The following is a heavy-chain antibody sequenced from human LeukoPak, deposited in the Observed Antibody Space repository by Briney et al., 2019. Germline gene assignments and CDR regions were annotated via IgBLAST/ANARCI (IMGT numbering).Heavy chain of an antibody. V-gene: IGHV3-48*01. J-gene: IGHJ4*02. Sequence: GGSLRLSCVASGFTFSRNSMNWVRQAPGKGLEWVSYISSSSSTIYYADSVKGRFTISRDNAKNSQYLQMNSLRAEDTAVYYCASSSSRYYYDSSGYPHGPYYWGQGTLVTVSS. CDR3: ASSSSRYYYDSSGYPHGPYY. D-gene: IGHD3-22*01. CDR1: GFTFSRNS. CDR2: ISSSSSTI.